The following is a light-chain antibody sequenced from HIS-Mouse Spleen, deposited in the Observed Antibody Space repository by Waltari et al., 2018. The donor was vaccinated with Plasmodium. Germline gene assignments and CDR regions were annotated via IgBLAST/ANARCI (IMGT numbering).Light chain of an antibody. CDR2: GAS. CDR1: QSVSSSY. CDR3: QQYGSSSWT. V-gene: IGKV3-20*01. Sequence: EIVLTQSPGTLSLSPGERATLSCRASQSVSSSYLAWYQKKPGQAPRLLSYGASSRATGIPDRFSGSGSGTDFTLTISRLEPEDFAVYYCQQYGSSSWTFGQGTKVEIK. J-gene: IGKJ1*01.